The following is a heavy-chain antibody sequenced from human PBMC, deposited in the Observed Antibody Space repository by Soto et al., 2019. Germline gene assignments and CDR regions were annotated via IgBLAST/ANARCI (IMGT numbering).Heavy chain of an antibody. D-gene: IGHD1-1*01. V-gene: IGHV4-34*01. J-gene: IGHJ3*02. Sequence: QVQLQQWGAGLLKPSETLSLTCAVYGGFVSSGSYYWSWIRQPPGKGLEWIGEMSHSGGTHFHPSLKSRVTISVDTSKNQFSLNIYSVTAADTALYYCARVERGTVTTVVDAFDIWGPGTMVTVSS. CDR2: MSHSGGT. CDR3: ARVERGTVTTVVDAFDI. CDR1: GGFVSSGSYY.